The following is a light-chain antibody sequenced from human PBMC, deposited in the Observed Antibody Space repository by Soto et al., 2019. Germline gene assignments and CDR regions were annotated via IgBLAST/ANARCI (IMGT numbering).Light chain of an antibody. CDR2: AAS. V-gene: IGKV1-39*01. CDR3: QQSYSSPIT. CDR1: QYSSTH. Sequence: DIEMTQSPSSLSAAVGDTVTITCRASQYSSTHLNWYQQKPGKAPKLLIYAASSLQSGVPSRFRGSGSGTDFTLTISSLQPEDSATYYCQQSYSSPITFGHGTRLEIK. J-gene: IGKJ5*01.